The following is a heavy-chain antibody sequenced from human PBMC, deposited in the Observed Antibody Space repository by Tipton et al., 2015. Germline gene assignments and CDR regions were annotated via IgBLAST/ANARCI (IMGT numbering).Heavy chain of an antibody. CDR2: INHRGST. CDR1: GGSFSDFY. Sequence: GLVKPSETLSLTCGVYGGSFSDFYWNWIRQTPGKGLEWIGEINHRGSTTHNPSLKSRITISIDTSKNQFSLKLNYVTAADTAVYYCARANYYDSSGYHNWFDPWGQGSLVTVSS. D-gene: IGHD3-22*01. J-gene: IGHJ5*02. V-gene: IGHV4-34*09. CDR3: ARANYYDSSGYHNWFDP.